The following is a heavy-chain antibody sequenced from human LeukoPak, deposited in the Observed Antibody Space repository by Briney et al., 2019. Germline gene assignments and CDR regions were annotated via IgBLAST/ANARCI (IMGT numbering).Heavy chain of an antibody. CDR2: ISSSSSYI. Sequence: GGSLRLSCAASGFTFSSYSMNWVRQAPGKGLEWVSSISSSSSYIYYADSVKGRFTISRDNAKNSLYLQMNSLRAEDTAVYCCARDVGTIFGVVSTPIDYWGQGTLVTVSS. CDR1: GFTFSSYS. J-gene: IGHJ4*02. D-gene: IGHD3-3*01. CDR3: ARDVGTIFGVVSTPIDY. V-gene: IGHV3-21*01.